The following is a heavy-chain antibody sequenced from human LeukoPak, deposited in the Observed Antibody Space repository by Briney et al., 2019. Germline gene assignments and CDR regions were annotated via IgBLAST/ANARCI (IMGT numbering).Heavy chain of an antibody. CDR2: IYYSGST. Sequence: SETLSLTCTVSGGSISSSSYYWGWIRQPPGKGLEWIGSIYYSGSTYYNPSLKSRVTISVDTSKNQFSLKLSSVTAADTAVYYCARQLHLPRGAFDIWGQGTMVTVSS. D-gene: IGHD3-10*01. V-gene: IGHV4-39*01. J-gene: IGHJ3*02. CDR3: ARQLHLPRGAFDI. CDR1: GGSISSSSYY.